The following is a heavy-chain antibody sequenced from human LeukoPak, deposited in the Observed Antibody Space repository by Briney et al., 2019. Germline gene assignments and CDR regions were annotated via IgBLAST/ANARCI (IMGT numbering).Heavy chain of an antibody. V-gene: IGHV3-30-3*01. D-gene: IGHD2-21*01. Sequence: GRSLRLSCAASGFTFSSHAMHWVRQAPGKGLEWVAVISYDGSYKFYADSVKGRFTISRDSSKNTLYLQMNSLKTEDTAVYYCTTEGWAILWWPFDYWGQGTLVTVSS. CDR1: GFTFSSHA. CDR2: ISYDGSYK. J-gene: IGHJ4*02. CDR3: TTEGWAILWWPFDY.